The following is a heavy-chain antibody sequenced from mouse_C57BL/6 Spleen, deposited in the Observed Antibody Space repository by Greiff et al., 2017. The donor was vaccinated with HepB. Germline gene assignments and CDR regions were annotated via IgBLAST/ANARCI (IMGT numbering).Heavy chain of an antibody. D-gene: IGHD1-1*01. CDR2: INYDGSST. CDR1: GFTFSDYY. J-gene: IGHJ4*01. V-gene: IGHV5-16*01. CDR3: ARSRSSYAMDY. Sequence: EVKLVESEGGLVQPGSSMKLSCTASGFTFSDYYMAWVRQVPEKGLEWVANINYDGSSTYYLDSLKSRFIISRDNAQNILYLQMSSLKSEDTATYYCARSRSSYAMDYWGQGTSVTVSS.